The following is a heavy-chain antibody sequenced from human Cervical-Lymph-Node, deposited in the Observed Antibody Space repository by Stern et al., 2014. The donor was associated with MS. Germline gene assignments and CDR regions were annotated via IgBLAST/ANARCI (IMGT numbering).Heavy chain of an antibody. CDR2: ISYDGSNK. Sequence: VQLVESGGGVVRPGRSLRLSCATSGFTFSRSAVLWVRQAPGKGLEWVAAISYDGSNKFYGDSVKGRFTISRDNSKNTLFLQMNSLRPEDSGVYHCARDRLDGDYVYYYGLDVWGQGTTVTVSS. J-gene: IGHJ6*02. D-gene: IGHD4-17*01. CDR1: GFTFSRSA. CDR3: ARDRLDGDYVYYYGLDV. V-gene: IGHV3-30*04.